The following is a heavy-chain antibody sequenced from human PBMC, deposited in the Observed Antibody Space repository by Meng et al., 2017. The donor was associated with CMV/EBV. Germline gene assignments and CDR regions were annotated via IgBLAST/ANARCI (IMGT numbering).Heavy chain of an antibody. Sequence: SVKVSCKASGGTFSSYAISWVRQAPGQGLEWMGGIIPIFGTANYAQKFQGRDTITTDESTSTAYMELSSLRSEDTAVYYCARDQYSSLRRTGFDPWGQGTLVTVSS. CDR1: GGTFSSYA. CDR2: IIPIFGTA. D-gene: IGHD6-6*01. CDR3: ARDQYSSLRRTGFDP. J-gene: IGHJ5*02. V-gene: IGHV1-69*05.